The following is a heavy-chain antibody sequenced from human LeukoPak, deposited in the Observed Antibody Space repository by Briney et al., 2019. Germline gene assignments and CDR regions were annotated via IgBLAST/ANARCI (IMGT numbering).Heavy chain of an antibody. Sequence: SETLSLTCTVSGGSISSYYWSWIRQPPGKGLEWIGYIYYSGSTNYNPSLKSRVTISVDTSKNQFSLKLSSVTAADTAVYYCAGFGISFCPHFDYWGQGTLVTVSS. V-gene: IGHV4-59*01. CDR2: IYYSGST. CDR3: AGFGISFCPHFDY. D-gene: IGHD3-10*01. CDR1: GGSISSYY. J-gene: IGHJ4*02.